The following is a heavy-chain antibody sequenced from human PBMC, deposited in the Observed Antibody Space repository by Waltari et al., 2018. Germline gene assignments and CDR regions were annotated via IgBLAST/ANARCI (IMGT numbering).Heavy chain of an antibody. D-gene: IGHD7-27*01. J-gene: IGHJ4*02. CDR3: TRDNWGTSDY. Sequence: EVQLVESGGGLVQPGGSLRLSCAASGFSFSGFWMHWVRQAPGKGLEWVSRINPDGSATTYADSVRGRFTISRDNAQNTLHLQMNSLRVEDTAMYYCTRDNWGTSDYWGQGTLVTVSS. V-gene: IGHV3-74*01. CDR1: GFSFSGFW. CDR2: INPDGSAT.